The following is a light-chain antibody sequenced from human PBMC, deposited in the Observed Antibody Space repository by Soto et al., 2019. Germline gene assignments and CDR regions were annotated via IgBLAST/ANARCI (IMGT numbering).Light chain of an antibody. CDR3: QQYNSHLSYS. V-gene: IGKV1-5*03. CDR2: KAA. CDR1: QSISSW. Sequence: DIQMTQSPSTLSASVGDRVTITCRASQSISSWLAWYQQKPGKAPKLLIYKAASFGSGVPTRFSGSGSGTGFTLTISCLKPDDFATYYCQQYNSHLSYSCGQGTKLEIK. J-gene: IGKJ2*01.